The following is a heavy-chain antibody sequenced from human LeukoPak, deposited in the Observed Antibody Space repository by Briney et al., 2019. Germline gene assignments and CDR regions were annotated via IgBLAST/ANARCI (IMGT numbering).Heavy chain of an antibody. V-gene: IGHV4-34*01. CDR1: GGSFSGYY. Sequence: SETLSLTCAVYGGSFSGYYWSWIRRPPGKGLEWIGEINHSGSTNYNPSLKSRVTISVDTSKNQFSLKLSSVTAADTAVYYCARALVVVVVAATQQGSYYYGMDVWGQGTTVTVSS. CDR2: INHSGST. D-gene: IGHD2-15*01. J-gene: IGHJ6*02. CDR3: ARALVVVVVAATQQGSYYYGMDV.